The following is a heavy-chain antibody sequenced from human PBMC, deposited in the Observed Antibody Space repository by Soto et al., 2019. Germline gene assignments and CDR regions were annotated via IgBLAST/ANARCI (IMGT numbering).Heavy chain of an antibody. V-gene: IGHV3-49*03. J-gene: IGHJ4*02. Sequence: PGGSLRLSCTASGFTFGDYPMSWFRQAPGKGLEWVGFMRSKAYGGTTEYAASVKGRFTISRDDSKSIAYLQMNSLKTEDTAVYYCARAGIRTSFDYWGQGTLVTV. CDR2: MRSKAYGGTT. CDR1: GFTFGDYP. CDR3: ARAGIRTSFDY. D-gene: IGHD2-21*01.